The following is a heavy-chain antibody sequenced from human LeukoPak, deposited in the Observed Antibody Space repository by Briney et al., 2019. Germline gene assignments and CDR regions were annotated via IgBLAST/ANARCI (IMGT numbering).Heavy chain of an antibody. CDR1: GFTVSSNY. Sequence: PGGSLRLSCAASGFTVSSNYMSWVRQAPGKGLEWVSIIFGGGSTYYADAVKGRFTISRDNSKNTLYLQMNSLRAEDTAVYYCANGPSYYDFWSGPSDYWGQGTLVTVSS. CDR2: IFGGGST. CDR3: ANGPSYYDFWSGPSDY. D-gene: IGHD3-3*01. J-gene: IGHJ4*02. V-gene: IGHV3-66*01.